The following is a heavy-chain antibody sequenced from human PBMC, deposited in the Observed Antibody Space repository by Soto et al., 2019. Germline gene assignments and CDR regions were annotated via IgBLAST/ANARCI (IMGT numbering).Heavy chain of an antibody. Sequence: LSLTCTVSSGFISSGDYYWSWIRQSPGKGLEWIGYVHFSGSAYYNPSLKSRLSISVDTSKNQFSLRLTSMTASDAAVYYCARASYLGGYCMTFDYWGQGTQVTVSS. CDR2: VHFSGSA. V-gene: IGHV4-30-4*01. J-gene: IGHJ4*02. D-gene: IGHD3-10*01. CDR3: ARASYLGGYCMTFDY. CDR1: SGFISSGDYY.